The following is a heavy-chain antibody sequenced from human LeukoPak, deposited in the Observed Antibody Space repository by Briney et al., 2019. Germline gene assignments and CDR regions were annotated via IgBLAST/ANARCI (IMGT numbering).Heavy chain of an antibody. CDR3: AREHWLSDYYYGMDV. J-gene: IGHJ6*02. CDR2: IYSSGRT. V-gene: IGHV4-59*01. Sequence: SETLSLTCSVSGGSISSYYWSWIRQPPGKGLEWIGYIYSSGRTNYNPSLRSRLTISVDTSKNQFSLKLSSVTAADTAVYYCAREHWLSDYYYGMDVWGQGTTVTVSS. D-gene: IGHD3-9*01. CDR1: GGSISSYY.